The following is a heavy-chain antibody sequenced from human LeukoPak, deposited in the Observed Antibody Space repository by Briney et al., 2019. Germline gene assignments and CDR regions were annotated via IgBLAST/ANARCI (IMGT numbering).Heavy chain of an antibody. V-gene: IGHV1-2*02. CDR3: ARGSSSPNLFDY. CDR2: INPNSGGT. Sequence: GASVKVSCKASGYTFTSYGISWVRQAPGQGLEWMGWINPNSGGTNYAQRFQGRVTMTRDTSISTAYMELSRLRSDDTAVYYCARGSSSPNLFDYWGQGTLVTVSS. D-gene: IGHD6-6*01. CDR1: GYTFTSYG. J-gene: IGHJ4*02.